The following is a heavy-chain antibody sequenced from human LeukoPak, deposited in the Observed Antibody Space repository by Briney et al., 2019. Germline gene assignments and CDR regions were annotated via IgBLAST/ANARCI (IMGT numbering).Heavy chain of an antibody. D-gene: IGHD6-19*01. Sequence: PGRSLRLSCAASGFTFSSYAMHWVRQAPGKELEWVAVIPYDGSSKYYADSVKGRFTISRDNSKNTLYPQMNSLRAEDTAVYYCARESPTDIAEAGIDRERYSLDYWGQGTLVTVSS. CDR2: IPYDGSSK. J-gene: IGHJ4*02. CDR3: ARESPTDIAEAGIDRERYSLDY. V-gene: IGHV3-30-3*01. CDR1: GFTFSSYA.